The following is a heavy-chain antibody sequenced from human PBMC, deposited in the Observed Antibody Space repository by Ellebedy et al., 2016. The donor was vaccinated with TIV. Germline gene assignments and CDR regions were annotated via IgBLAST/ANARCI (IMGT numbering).Heavy chain of an antibody. D-gene: IGHD6-19*01. J-gene: IGHJ3*02. CDR3: AKDRSKEVQWLDDPFDI. Sequence: GGSLRLXCAASGFTFSIYRMHWVRQAPGKGLDWVARISYDGTKKLYADSVQGRFTISRDNSKNTLFLQMTSLRPEDTAVYFCAKDRSKEVQWLDDPFDIWGRGTMVTVSS. V-gene: IGHV3-30*18. CDR2: ISYDGTKK. CDR1: GFTFSIYR.